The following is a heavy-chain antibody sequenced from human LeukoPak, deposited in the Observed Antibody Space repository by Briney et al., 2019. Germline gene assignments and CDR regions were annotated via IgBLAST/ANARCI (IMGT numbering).Heavy chain of an antibody. J-gene: IGHJ3*02. V-gene: IGHV1-2*02. D-gene: IGHD3-22*01. CDR2: INPNSGGT. CDR3: ARVRNYYDNLRDAFDI. CDR1: GYTFSSYY. Sequence: VASVKVSCKASGYTFSSYYMHWVRQAPGQGLEWMGWINPNSGGTNYAQKFQGRVTMTRDTSISTAYMELSRLRSDDTAVYYCARVRNYYDNLRDAFDIWGQGTMVTVSS.